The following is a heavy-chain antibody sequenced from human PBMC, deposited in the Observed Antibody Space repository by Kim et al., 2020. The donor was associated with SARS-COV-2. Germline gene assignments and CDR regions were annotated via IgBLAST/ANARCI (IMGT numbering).Heavy chain of an antibody. CDR3: ARELRSGRLIDY. J-gene: IGHJ4*02. Sequence: YYNPSLKSRVTISVDTSKNQFSLKLSSVTAADTAVYYCARELRSGRLIDYWGQGTLVTVSS. V-gene: IGHV4-31*02. D-gene: IGHD3-10*01.